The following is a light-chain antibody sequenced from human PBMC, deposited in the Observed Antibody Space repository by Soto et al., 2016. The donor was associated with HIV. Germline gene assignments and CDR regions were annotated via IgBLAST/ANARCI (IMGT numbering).Light chain of an antibody. CDR3: QVWNDDSDHNRV. Sequence: SYVLTQPPSVSVAPGETAKITCGGNNVGTKNVHWYQQKSGQAPILVLYDDTVRPSGIPERFSGSNSDNAATLTITRAEVGDGADYYCQVWNDDSDHNRVFGGGTKLTVL. V-gene: IGLV3-21*02. J-gene: IGLJ3*02. CDR2: DDT. CDR1: NVGTKN.